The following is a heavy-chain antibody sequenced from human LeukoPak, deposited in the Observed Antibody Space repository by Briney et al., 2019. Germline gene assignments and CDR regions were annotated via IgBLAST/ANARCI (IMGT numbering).Heavy chain of an antibody. CDR2: INPNSGGT. D-gene: IGHD3-10*01. Sequence: ASVKVSCKASGYTFTGYYIHWVRQAPGQGLEWMGWINPNSGGTNYAQKFQGRVTMTRDTSISTAYMELSRLRSDDTAVYYCAREYSRFGELNDYWGQGTLVTVSS. V-gene: IGHV1-2*02. J-gene: IGHJ4*02. CDR1: GYTFTGYY. CDR3: AREYSRFGELNDY.